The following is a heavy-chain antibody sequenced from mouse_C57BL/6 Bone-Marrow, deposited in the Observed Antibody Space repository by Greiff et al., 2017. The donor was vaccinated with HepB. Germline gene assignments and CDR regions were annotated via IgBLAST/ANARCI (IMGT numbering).Heavy chain of an antibody. Sequence: VKLQESGPGLVQPSQSLSITCTVSGFSLTSYGVHWVRQSPGKGLEWLGVIWSGGSTDYNAAFISRLSISKDNSKSQVFFKMNSLQADDTAIYYCARYYYGSSSYYYAMDYWGQGTSVTVSS. CDR1: GFSLTSYG. V-gene: IGHV2-2*01. J-gene: IGHJ4*01. CDR2: IWSGGST. CDR3: ARYYYGSSSYYYAMDY. D-gene: IGHD1-1*01.